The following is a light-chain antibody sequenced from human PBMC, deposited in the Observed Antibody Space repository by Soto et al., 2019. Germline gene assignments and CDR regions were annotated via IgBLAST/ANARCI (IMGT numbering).Light chain of an antibody. CDR3: QQYNTWPLT. CDR2: GAS. V-gene: IGKV3-15*01. J-gene: IGKJ4*01. CDR1: QSVNSH. Sequence: EVVMTQSPATLSVSPGERATLSCRASQSVNSHLAWYQQKPGQAPRLLISGASTRATGIPARFSGSASGTQFTLTISSLQSEDFAVYYCQQYNTWPLTFGGGTKVEIK.